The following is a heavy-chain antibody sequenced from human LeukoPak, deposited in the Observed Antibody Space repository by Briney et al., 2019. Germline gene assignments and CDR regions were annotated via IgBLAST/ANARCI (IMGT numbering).Heavy chain of an antibody. CDR1: GDSVSSNSAA. CDR2: TYYRSKWYN. V-gene: IGHV6-1*01. J-gene: IGHJ6*03. CDR3: ARGRGYSGYYYYYMDD. D-gene: IGHD5-12*01. Sequence: SQTLSLTCAISGDSVSSNSAAWNWIRQSASRGLEWLGRTYYRSKWYNDYAVSVKSRITINPDTSKNQSSLQLNSVTPEDTAVYYCARGRGYSGYYYYYMDDWGKGTTVTVSS.